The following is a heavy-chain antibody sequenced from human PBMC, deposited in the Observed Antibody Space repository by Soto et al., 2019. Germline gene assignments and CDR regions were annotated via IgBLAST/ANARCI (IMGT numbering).Heavy chain of an antibody. CDR3: AKDRGSSGWFSVDV. CDR2: ISYDGSDK. CDR1: RFTFSSYG. Sequence: QVQVVESVGGGVQPGRSLRLSCAAARFTFSSYGMHWVRQAPGKGLQWVAVISYDGSDKYYADSVKGRITISRDNSKSTLYLKMNIMRAEDTAVYYCAKDRGSSGWFSVDVWGQGTKVTVSS. D-gene: IGHD6-19*01. J-gene: IGHJ6*02. V-gene: IGHV3-30*18.